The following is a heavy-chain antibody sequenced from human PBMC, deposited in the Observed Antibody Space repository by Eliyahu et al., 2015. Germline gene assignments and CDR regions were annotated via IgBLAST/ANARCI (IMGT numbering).Heavy chain of an antibody. CDR2: ISSSSSYI. CDR1: GFTFSSYS. D-gene: IGHD5-12*01. Sequence: EVQLVESGGGLVKPGGSLRLSCAASGFTFSSYSMNWVRQAPGKGLEWVSSISSSSSYIYYADSVKGRFTISRDNAKNSLYLQMNSLRAEDTAVYYCARDESGGYGSAYFPWGQGTLVTVSS. J-gene: IGHJ5*02. V-gene: IGHV3-21*01. CDR3: ARDESGGYGSAYFP.